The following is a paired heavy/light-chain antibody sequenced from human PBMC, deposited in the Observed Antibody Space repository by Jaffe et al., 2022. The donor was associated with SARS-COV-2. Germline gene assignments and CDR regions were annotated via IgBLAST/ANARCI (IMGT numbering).Light chain of an antibody. CDR2: EAS. CDR3: QQYNSYRWT. Sequence: DIQMTQSPSTLSASVGDRVTITCRASQSISSWLAWYQQKPGKAPKLLIYEASTLQSGVPSRFGGSGSGTEFTLTISSLQPDDFATYYCQQYNSYRWTFGQGTKVEIQ. V-gene: IGKV1-5*03. CDR1: QSISSW. J-gene: IGKJ1*01.
Heavy chain of an antibody. Sequence: EVQLVESGGGLVQPGGSLRLSCAASGFTFNNFAMTWVRQTPGKGLEWVSIISGRANSAYYADSVKGRFTISRDNSKDTLYLQMSSLRAEDTAVYYCAKVRYDRKGYYYESDYWGQGTLVTVSS. D-gene: IGHD3-22*01. V-gene: IGHV3-23*04. CDR3: AKVRYDRKGYYYESDY. CDR2: ISGRANSA. CDR1: GFTFNNFA. J-gene: IGHJ4*02.